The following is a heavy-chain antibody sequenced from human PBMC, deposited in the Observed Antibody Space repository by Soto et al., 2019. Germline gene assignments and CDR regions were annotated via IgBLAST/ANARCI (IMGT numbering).Heavy chain of an antibody. CDR2: IWYDGSNK. CDR3: ARAQKNYYDSSGDTDY. V-gene: IGHV3-33*01. Sequence: QVQLVESGGGVVQPGRSLRLSCAASGFTFSSYGMHWVRQAPGKGLEWVAVIWYDGSNKYYADSVKGRFTISRDNSKNTLYLQMNSLRAEDTDVYYCARAQKNYYDSSGDTDYWGQGTLVTVSS. D-gene: IGHD3-22*01. J-gene: IGHJ4*02. CDR1: GFTFSSYG.